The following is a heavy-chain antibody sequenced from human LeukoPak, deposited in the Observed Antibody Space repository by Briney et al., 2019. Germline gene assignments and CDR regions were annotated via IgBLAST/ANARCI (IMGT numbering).Heavy chain of an antibody. CDR3: ARDSDSSGWATFDY. CDR2: IIPILGTA. J-gene: IGHJ4*02. CDR1: IGTFSRYA. V-gene: IGHV1-69*05. D-gene: IGHD6-19*01. Sequence: ASVKVSCKVSIGTFSRYAISWVRHAPGQGLEWVGGIIPILGTANYAQKFQGGVTITTDESTSTAYMELSSLRSEDTAVYYCARDSDSSGWATFDYWGQGTLVTVSS.